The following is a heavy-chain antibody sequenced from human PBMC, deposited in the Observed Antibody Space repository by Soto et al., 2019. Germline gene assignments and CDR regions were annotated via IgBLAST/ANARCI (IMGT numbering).Heavy chain of an antibody. D-gene: IGHD6-19*01. Sequence: HPGGSLRLSCAASGFTFSSYTMSWVRQAPGKGLEWDSTINGRGGRTYYADSVKGRFTISRDNSQNMLYLQMNSLRAEDTAIYYCANDLGAVPGTGDAFDYCGQGTMITVYS. CDR3: ANDLGAVPGTGDAFDY. CDR2: INGRGGRT. J-gene: IGHJ4*02. V-gene: IGHV3-23*01. CDR1: GFTFSSYT.